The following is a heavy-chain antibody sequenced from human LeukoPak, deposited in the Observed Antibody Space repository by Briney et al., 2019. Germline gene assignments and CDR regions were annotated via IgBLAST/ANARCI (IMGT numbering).Heavy chain of an antibody. CDR2: IYYSGST. Sequence: SETLSLTCTVSGGSISSYYWSWIRQPPGKGLEWIGYIYYSGSTNYNPSLKSRVTISVDTSKNQFSLKLSSVTAADTAVYYCARSRGHSYGTTFLDYWGQGTLVTVSS. J-gene: IGHJ4*02. CDR1: GGSISSYY. D-gene: IGHD5-18*01. V-gene: IGHV4-59*08. CDR3: ARSRGHSYGTTFLDY.